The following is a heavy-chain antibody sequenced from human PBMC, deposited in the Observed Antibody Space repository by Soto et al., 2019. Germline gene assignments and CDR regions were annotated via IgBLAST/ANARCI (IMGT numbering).Heavy chain of an antibody. D-gene: IGHD3-22*01. J-gene: IGHJ5*02. V-gene: IGHV1-69*12. CDR2: IIPIFGTA. CDR3: ARGIDYYDSSGYGWFDP. CDR1: GGTFSSYA. Sequence: QVQLVQSGAEVKKPGSSVKVSCKASGGTFSSYAISWVRQAPGQGLEWMGGIIPIFGTANYAQKFQGRVTITADESTTTAYMELSSLRSEDTAVYYCARGIDYYDSSGYGWFDPWGQGTLVTASS.